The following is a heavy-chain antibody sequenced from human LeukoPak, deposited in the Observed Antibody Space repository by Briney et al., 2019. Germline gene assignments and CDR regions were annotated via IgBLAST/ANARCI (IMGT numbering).Heavy chain of an antibody. J-gene: IGHJ4*02. CDR1: GYTFTNYA. CDR2: VNTNTGNP. D-gene: IGHD6-25*01. CDR3: AREVIAANFDY. Sequence: ASMKVSCKASGYTFTNYAMHWVRQAPGQGLEWMGWVNTNTGNPTYAQGFTGRFVFSLDTSVRMAYLQISSLKAEDTAVYYCAREVIAANFDYWGQGTLVTVSS. V-gene: IGHV7-4-1*04.